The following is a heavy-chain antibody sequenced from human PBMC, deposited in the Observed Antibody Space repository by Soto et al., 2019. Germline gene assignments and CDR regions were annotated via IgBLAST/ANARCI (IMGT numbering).Heavy chain of an antibody. CDR1: GFNFGKYW. J-gene: IGHJ6*02. V-gene: IGHV3-48*01. D-gene: IGHD3-22*01. CDR2: ISTSSTI. CDR3: ARVKHYYDSSGYYSYGMDV. Sequence: GGSLRLSCAASGFNFGKYWMNWVRQAPGKGREWVSYISTSSTIYNADSVKGRFTISRDNAKNSLYLQMNSLRAEDTAVYYCARVKHYYDSSGYYSYGMDVWGQGTTVTVSS.